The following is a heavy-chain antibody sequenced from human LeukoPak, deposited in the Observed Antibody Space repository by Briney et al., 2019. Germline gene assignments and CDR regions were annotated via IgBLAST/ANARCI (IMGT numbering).Heavy chain of an antibody. D-gene: IGHD2-21*02. Sequence: GGSPRLSCAASGFTFSNAWMSWVRQAPGKGLEWVGRIKSKSDSGTTDYAAPVKGGFTISRDDSKNTLFLQMNSLKTEDTAVYYCTSNLIHCGGDCYHFDYWGQGTLVTVSS. V-gene: IGHV3-15*01. J-gene: IGHJ4*02. CDR3: TSNLIHCGGDCYHFDY. CDR2: IKSKSDSGTT. CDR1: GFTFSNAW.